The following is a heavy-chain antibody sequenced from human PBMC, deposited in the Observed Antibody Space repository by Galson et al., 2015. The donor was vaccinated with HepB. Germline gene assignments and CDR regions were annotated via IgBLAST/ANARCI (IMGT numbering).Heavy chain of an antibody. V-gene: IGHV1-69*13. CDR1: GGTFSSYA. CDR2: IIPIFGTA. D-gene: IGHD6-13*01. Sequence: SVKVSCKASGGTFSSYAISWVRQAPGQGLEWMGGIIPIFGTANYAQKFQGRVTITADESTSTAYMELSSLRSEDTAVYYCASSGAAAGTCPDYWGQGTLVTVSS. J-gene: IGHJ4*02. CDR3: ASSGAAAGTCPDY.